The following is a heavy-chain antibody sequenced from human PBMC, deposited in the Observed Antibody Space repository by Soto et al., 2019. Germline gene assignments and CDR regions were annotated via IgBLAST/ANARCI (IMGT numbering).Heavy chain of an antibody. Sequence: SETLSLTCTVSGGPISTGNHYWGWIRQPPGKGLEWIGSINYSGSTYSNPSLQSRLTISVDTSKNEFSLRLSSVTAADTAVYYCARHGYCGGDCYLLYYYYGLDVWGQGTTVTVSS. J-gene: IGHJ6*02. V-gene: IGHV4-39*01. CDR3: ARHGYCGGDCYLLYYYYGLDV. CDR2: INYSGST. CDR1: GGPISTGNHY. D-gene: IGHD2-21*02.